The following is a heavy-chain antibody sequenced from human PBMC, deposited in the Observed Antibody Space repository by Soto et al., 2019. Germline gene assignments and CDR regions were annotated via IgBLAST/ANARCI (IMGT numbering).Heavy chain of an antibody. CDR1: GGSISSYY. V-gene: IGHV4-59*01. D-gene: IGHD4-4*01. CDR3: ARAQMGNSRAFDY. CDR2: IYYSGST. Sequence: QVQLQESGPGLVKPSETLSLTCTVSGGSISSYYWSWIRQPPGKGLEWSGYIYYSGSTNYNPSLKRRVTISVDPSKNQFSLKLSSVTAADTAGYYCARAQMGNSRAFDYWGHGTLVTVSS. J-gene: IGHJ4*01.